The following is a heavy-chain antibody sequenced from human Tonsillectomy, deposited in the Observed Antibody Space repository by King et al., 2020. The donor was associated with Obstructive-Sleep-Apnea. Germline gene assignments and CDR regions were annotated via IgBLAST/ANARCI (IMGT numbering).Heavy chain of an antibody. D-gene: IGHD4-23*01. CDR2: ITYDGSYK. CDR1: GFTFSDYG. CDR3: AKRGYGGNGPDY. J-gene: IGHJ4*02. V-gene: IGHV3-30*02. Sequence: VQLVESGGGVVQPGRSLRLSCAASGFTFSDYGIHWVRQAPGKGLEWVAFITYDGSYKYYADSVKGRFTISRDNSKNTLFLQMYSLRPEDTAVYYCAKRGYGGNGPDYWGQGTLVTVSS.